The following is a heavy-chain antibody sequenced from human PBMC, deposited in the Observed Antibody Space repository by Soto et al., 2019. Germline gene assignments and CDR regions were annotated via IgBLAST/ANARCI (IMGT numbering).Heavy chain of an antibody. CDR2: ISAYNGNT. D-gene: IGHD3-22*01. V-gene: IGHV1-18*01. J-gene: IGHJ6*02. CDR1: GYTFTSYG. Sequence: GASVKVSCKASGYTFTSYGISWVRQAPGQGLEWMGWISAYNGNTNYAQKLQGRVTMTTDTSTSTAYMELRSLRSDDTAVYYCARDRKWLLPYYYYGMDAWGQGTTVTVSS. CDR3: ARDRKWLLPYYYYGMDA.